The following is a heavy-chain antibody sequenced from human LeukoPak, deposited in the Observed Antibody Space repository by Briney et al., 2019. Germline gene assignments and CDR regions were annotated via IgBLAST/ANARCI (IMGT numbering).Heavy chain of an antibody. CDR2: IYSGGST. D-gene: IGHD1-26*01. J-gene: IGHJ4*02. CDR3: ARVWREALDY. V-gene: IGHV3-53*01. Sequence: GGSLRLSRAASGFTVSSNYMSWVRQAPGKGLEWVSVIYSGGSTYYADSVKGRFTISRDNSKNTLYLQMNSLRAEDTAVYYCARVWREALDYWGQGTLVTVSS. CDR1: GFTVSSNY.